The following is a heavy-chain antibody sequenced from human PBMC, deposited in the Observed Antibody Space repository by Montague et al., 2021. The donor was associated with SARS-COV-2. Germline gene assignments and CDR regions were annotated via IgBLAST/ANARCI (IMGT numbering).Heavy chain of an antibody. V-gene: IGHV4-34*01. J-gene: IGHJ6*03. CDR3: ARARQDVVVPALGIGAYYYYYYMAV. CDR1: GGSFSGYY. D-gene: IGHD2-2*01. CDR2: INHSGST. Sequence: SETLSLTCAVYGGSFSGYYWSWIRQHPGKGLECIGEINHSGSTNYNPSLKSRVTISVDTSKNQFSLKLSSVTAADTAVYYCARARQDVVVPALGIGAYYYYYYMAVGGKGTTITVSS.